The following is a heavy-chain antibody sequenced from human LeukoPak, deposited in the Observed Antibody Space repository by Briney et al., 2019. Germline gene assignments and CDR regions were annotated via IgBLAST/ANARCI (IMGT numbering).Heavy chain of an antibody. J-gene: IGHJ4*02. CDR1: GFTFSSYS. CDR2: ISSSSGYK. CDR3: AALENFDY. V-gene: IGHV3-21*01. Sequence: GSLRLSCAVSGFTFSSYSMTWVRQAPGKGLEWVSSISSSSGYKYYADSVKGRFTISRDNAKNSLYLQMDSLRAEDAAVYYCAALENFDYWGQGTLVTVSS.